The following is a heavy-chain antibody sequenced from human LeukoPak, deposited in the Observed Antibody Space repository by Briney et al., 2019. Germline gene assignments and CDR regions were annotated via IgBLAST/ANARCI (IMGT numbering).Heavy chain of an antibody. CDR3: ARTESGSGYDY. J-gene: IGHJ4*02. CDR1: GFSLSTSGMR. V-gene: IGHV2-70*04. CDR2: VDWDDGN. D-gene: IGHD3-10*01. Sequence: SGPTLVKPTQTLTLTCTFSGFSLSTSGMRVSWIRHPPWKALEWLARVDWDDGNFYSTSLKTRLPISKDTSKNQVVRTMTNMDPVDTATYYCARTESGSGYDYWGQGTLVTVSS.